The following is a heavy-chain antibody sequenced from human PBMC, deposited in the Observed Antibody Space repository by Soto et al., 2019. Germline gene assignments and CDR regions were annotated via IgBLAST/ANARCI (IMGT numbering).Heavy chain of an antibody. V-gene: IGHV4-59*01. CDR3: ARAPTVGYYYYYMDV. D-gene: IGHD4-4*01. J-gene: IGHJ6*03. CDR1: GGSISSYY. CDR2: IYYSGST. Sequence: SETLSLTCXVSGGSISSYYWSWIRQPPGKGLEWIGYIYYSGSTNYSPSLKSRVTISVDTSKNQFSLKLSSVTAADTAVYYCARAPTVGYYYYYMDVWGKGTTVTVSS.